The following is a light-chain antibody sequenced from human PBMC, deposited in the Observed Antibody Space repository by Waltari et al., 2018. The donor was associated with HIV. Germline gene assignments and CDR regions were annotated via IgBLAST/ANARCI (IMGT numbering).Light chain of an antibody. CDR3: QQYNSFPWT. CDR2: KAS. V-gene: IGKV1-5*03. J-gene: IGKJ1*01. CDR1: QSISNW. Sequence: DIQMTQSPSTLSASVGERVTITCRASQSISNWLAWYQQKPGKAPKLLIYKASSLQSGVPSRFSGSGSGTEFTLTISSLQPDDLETYYCQQYNSFPWTFGQGTKVEIK.